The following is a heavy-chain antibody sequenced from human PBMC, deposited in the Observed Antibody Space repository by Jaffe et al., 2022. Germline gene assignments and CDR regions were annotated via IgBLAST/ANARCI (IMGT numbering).Heavy chain of an antibody. V-gene: IGHV4-39*01. CDR2: IYYSGST. CDR1: GGSISSSSYY. CDR3: ARQGRYGLHLGELSLLPRGPGAEYFQH. Sequence: QLQLQESGPGLVKPSETLSLTCTVSGGSISSSSYYWGWIRQPPGKGLEWIGSIYYSGSTYYNPSLKSRVTISVDTSKNQFSLKLSSVTAADTAVYYCARQGRYGLHLGELSLLPRGPGAEYFQHWGQGTLVTVSS. J-gene: IGHJ1*01. D-gene: IGHD3-16*02.